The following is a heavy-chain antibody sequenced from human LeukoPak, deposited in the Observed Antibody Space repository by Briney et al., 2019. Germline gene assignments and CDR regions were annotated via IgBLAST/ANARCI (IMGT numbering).Heavy chain of an antibody. CDR1: GFTVSSSY. D-gene: IGHD4-11*01. Sequence: PGGSLRLSCAASGFTVSSSYMYWVRQAPGKGLEWVSFFYRGDSTYYAESVRGRFTISSDNSKNTLYLLMNSLIPEDTAVYYCARGWETYSNYVNWGQGTLVTVSS. CDR2: FYRGDST. CDR3: ARGWETYSNYVN. V-gene: IGHV3-53*01. J-gene: IGHJ4*02.